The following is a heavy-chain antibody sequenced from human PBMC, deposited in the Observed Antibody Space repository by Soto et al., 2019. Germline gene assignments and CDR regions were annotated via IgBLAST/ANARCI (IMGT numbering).Heavy chain of an antibody. CDR2: IDETSATT. CDR1: GFTFRSYE. D-gene: IGHD2-8*02. CDR3: AREHCRDGVCADPFDL. J-gene: IGHJ3*01. Sequence: GGSLRLSCVASGFTFRSYEMDWLRHVPGRGLEWVAYIDETSATTHFANSVRGRFTISRDNAKNSLYLEMNSLSAEDSAVYYCAREHCRDGVCADPFDLWGQGTMVTVSS. V-gene: IGHV3-48*01.